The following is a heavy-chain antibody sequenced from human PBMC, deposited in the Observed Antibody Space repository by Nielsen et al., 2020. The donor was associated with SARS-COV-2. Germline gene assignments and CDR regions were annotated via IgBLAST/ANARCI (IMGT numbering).Heavy chain of an antibody. V-gene: IGHV4-59*01. J-gene: IGHJ6*02. CDR2: IYYSGST. D-gene: IGHD5-24*01. CDR3: ARDPLATADYYYYGMDV. Sequence: SETLSLTCTVSGGSISSYYWSLIRQPPGKGLEWIGYIYYSGSTNYNPSLKSRVTISVDTSKNQFSLKLSSVTAADTAVYYCARDPLATADYYYYGMDVWGQGTTVTVSS. CDR1: GGSISSYY.